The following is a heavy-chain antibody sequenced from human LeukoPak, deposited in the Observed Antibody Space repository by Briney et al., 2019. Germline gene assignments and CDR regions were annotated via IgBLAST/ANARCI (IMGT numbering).Heavy chain of an antibody. J-gene: IGHJ4*02. CDR2: INHSGST. CDR3: ARLLPVDTAMASDY. V-gene: IGHV4-34*01. Sequence: SETLSLTCAVYGRSFSGYYWSWIRQPPGKGLEWIGEINHSGSTNYNPSLKSRVTISVDTSKNQFSLKLSSVTAADTAVYYCARLLPVDTAMASDYWGQGTLVTVSS. CDR1: GRSFSGYY. D-gene: IGHD5-18*01.